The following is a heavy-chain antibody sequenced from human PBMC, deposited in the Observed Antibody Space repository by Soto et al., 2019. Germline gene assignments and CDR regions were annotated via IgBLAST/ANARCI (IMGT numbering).Heavy chain of an antibody. CDR1: GESFTAYY. V-gene: IGHV4-34*01. D-gene: IGHD2-15*01. J-gene: IGHJ5*02. CDR3: AREVVGPTNYFDP. Sequence: PSETLSLTCAVHGESFTAYYWSWIRQPPGKGLEWIGKINHSGSTNYNPSLKSRVTISVDTSKNQFSLKLTSVTAADTAMYYCAREVVGPTNYFDPWGQGTLVTAPQ. CDR2: INHSGST.